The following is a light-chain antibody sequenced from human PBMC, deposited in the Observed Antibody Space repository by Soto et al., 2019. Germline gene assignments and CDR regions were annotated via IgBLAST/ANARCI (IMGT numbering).Light chain of an antibody. V-gene: IGKV3-15*01. J-gene: IGKJ1*01. Sequence: IVMTQSPATLSVSPGERATLSCRASQSIDNKLAWYQQRPGQAPRLLIYGASIRANGIPARFSGSGSGTEFTLTISGLQSKDFGVYYCQQYKDWLTFGQGTNVDIK. CDR2: GAS. CDR3: QQYKDWLT. CDR1: QSIDNK.